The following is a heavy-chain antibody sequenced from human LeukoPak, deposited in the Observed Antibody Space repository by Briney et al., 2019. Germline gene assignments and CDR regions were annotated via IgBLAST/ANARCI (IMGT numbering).Heavy chain of an antibody. D-gene: IGHD3-10*01. Sequence: GGSLRLFCAASGFTFSSYWMSWVRQAPGKGLEWVSAISGSGGSTYYADSVKGRFTTSRDNSKNTLYLQINSLRAEDTAVYYCARDIRNYYDSGAYGWFDPWGQGTLVPVSS. V-gene: IGHV3-23*01. J-gene: IGHJ5*02. CDR3: ARDIRNYYDSGAYGWFDP. CDR2: ISGSGGST. CDR1: GFTFSSYW.